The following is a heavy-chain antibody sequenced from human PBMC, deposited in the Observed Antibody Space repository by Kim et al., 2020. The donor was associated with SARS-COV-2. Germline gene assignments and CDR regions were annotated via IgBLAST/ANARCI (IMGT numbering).Heavy chain of an antibody. V-gene: IGHV3-15*01. D-gene: IGHD6-19*01. Sequence: PVKGRFTISRDDSKNTLYLQMNSLKTEDTAVYYCTTVRSSGWQDRDGMDVWGQGTTVTVSS. J-gene: IGHJ6*02. CDR3: TTVRSSGWQDRDGMDV.